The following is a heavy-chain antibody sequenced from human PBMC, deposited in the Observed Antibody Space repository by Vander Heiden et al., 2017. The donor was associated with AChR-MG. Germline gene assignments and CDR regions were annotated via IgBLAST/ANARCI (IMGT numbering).Heavy chain of an antibody. V-gene: IGHV4-34*01. CDR2: INHSGST. D-gene: IGHD3-3*01. CDR3: ARARRRYDFWSGYRANFFDY. J-gene: IGHJ4*02. Sequence: QVQLQQWGAGLLKPSETLSLTCAVYGGSFSGYYWSWIRQPPGKGLEWIGEINHSGSTNYNPSLKSRVTISVDTSKNQFSLKLSSVTAADTAVYYCARARRRYDFWSGYRANFFDYWGQGTLVTVSS. CDR1: GGSFSGYY.